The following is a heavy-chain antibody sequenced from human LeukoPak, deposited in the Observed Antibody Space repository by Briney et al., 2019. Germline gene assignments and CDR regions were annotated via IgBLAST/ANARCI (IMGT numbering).Heavy chain of an antibody. CDR3: ARGRTYGDYVGRYFDY. J-gene: IGHJ4*02. CDR2: INPNGGGT. CDR1: GYTFTGYY. Sequence: ASVKVSCKASGYTFTGYYMHWVRQAPGQGLEWMGWINPNGGGTNYAQKFQGRVTMTRDTSISTAYMELSRLRSDDTAVYYCARGRTYGDYVGRYFDYWGQGTLVTVSS. V-gene: IGHV1-2*02. D-gene: IGHD4-17*01.